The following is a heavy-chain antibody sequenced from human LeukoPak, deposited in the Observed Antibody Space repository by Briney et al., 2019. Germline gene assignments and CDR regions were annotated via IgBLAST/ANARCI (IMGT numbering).Heavy chain of an antibody. CDR2: MNPNNGNT. J-gene: IGHJ6*02. CDR3: GILASSCWLLYYYGMDV. Sequence: GASVKVSCKASGYTFTSYDINWVRQATGQGLEWMGWMNPNNGNTGYAQTFQGRVTMTRSTSISTAYMELSSLRSEDTAFYYWGILASSCWLLYYYGMDVWGQGTTVTVSS. V-gene: IGHV1-8*01. CDR1: GYTFTSYD. D-gene: IGHD6-13*01.